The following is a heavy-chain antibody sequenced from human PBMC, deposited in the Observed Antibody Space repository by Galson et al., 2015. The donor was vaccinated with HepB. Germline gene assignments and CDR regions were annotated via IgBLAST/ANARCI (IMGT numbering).Heavy chain of an antibody. D-gene: IGHD4-23*01. CDR3: ASSVRYGGNSGRFDP. J-gene: IGHJ5*02. Sequence: SVKVSCKASGGTFSSYTISWVRQAPGQGLEWMGRIIPILGIANYAQKFQGRVTITADKSTSTAYMELSSLRSEDTAVYYCASSVRYGGNSGRFDPWGQGTLVTVSS. V-gene: IGHV1-69*02. CDR2: IIPILGIA. CDR1: GGTFSSYT.